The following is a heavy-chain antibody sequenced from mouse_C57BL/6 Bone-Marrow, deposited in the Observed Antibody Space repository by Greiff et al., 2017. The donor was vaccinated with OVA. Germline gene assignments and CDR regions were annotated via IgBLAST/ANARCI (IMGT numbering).Heavy chain of an antibody. Sequence: QVQLQQSGAELVKPGASVKISCKASGYTFTDYYINWVKQRPGQGLEWIGKIGPGSGSTYYNEKFKGKATLTADKSSSTAYMQLSSLTSEDSAVYFCASSTMVTTDYAMDYWGQGTSVTVSS. CDR2: IGPGSGST. V-gene: IGHV1-77*01. CDR1: GYTFTDYY. J-gene: IGHJ4*01. CDR3: ASSTMVTTDYAMDY. D-gene: IGHD2-2*01.